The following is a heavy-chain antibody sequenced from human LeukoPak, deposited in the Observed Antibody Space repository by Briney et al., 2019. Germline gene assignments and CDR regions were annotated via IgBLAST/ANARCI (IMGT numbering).Heavy chain of an antibody. D-gene: IGHD1-26*01. CDR1: GDSVSSNSAA. CDR3: ARGRWGGSYRPGYGMDV. J-gene: IGHJ6*02. CDR2: TYYRSKWYN. Sequence: SQTLSLTCAISGDSVSSNSAAWNWIRQSPSRGLEWLGWTYYRSKWYNDYAVSVKSRITINPDTSKNQFSLQLNSVTPEDTAVYYCARGRWGGSYRPGYGMDVWGQGTTVTVSS. V-gene: IGHV6-1*01.